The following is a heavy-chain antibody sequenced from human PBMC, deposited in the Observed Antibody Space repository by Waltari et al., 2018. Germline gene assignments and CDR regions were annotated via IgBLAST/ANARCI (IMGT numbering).Heavy chain of an antibody. J-gene: IGHJ4*02. CDR2: IYSGGST. Sequence: EVQLLESGGGLVQPGGSLRLSCAASGFTFSSYAMSWVRQAPGKGLEWVSVIYSGGSTYYADSVKGRFTISRDNSKNTLYLQMNSLRAEDTAVYYCAKDRATWGVFDYWGQGTLVTVSS. CDR3: AKDRATWGVFDY. V-gene: IGHV3-23*03. CDR1: GFTFSSYA. D-gene: IGHD1-26*01.